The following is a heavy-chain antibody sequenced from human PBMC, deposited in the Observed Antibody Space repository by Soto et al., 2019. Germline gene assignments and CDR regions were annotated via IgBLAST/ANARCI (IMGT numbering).Heavy chain of an antibody. CDR3: AKDLGAYRGAFDI. J-gene: IGHJ3*02. V-gene: IGHV3-23*01. D-gene: IGHD1-26*01. CDR1: GFTFSSYA. CDR2: ISGSGGST. Sequence: EVQLLESGGGLVQPGGSLRLSCAASGFTFSSYAMSWVRQAPGKGLEWVSAISGSGGSTYYADSVKGRFTISRDNSKNTLYLQMNSLRADDTAVYYCAKDLGAYRGAFDIWGKGTMVTVSS.